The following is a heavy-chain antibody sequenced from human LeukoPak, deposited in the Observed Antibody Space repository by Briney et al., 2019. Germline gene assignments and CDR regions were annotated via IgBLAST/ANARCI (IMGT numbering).Heavy chain of an antibody. V-gene: IGHV4-59*01. CDR2: IYYSGST. Sequence: PSETLSLTCTVSGGSISSYYWSWIRQPPGKGLEWIGYIYYSGSTNYNPSLKSRVTISVDTSKNQFSLKLSSVTAADTAVYYCARVGETQLEAAAGSFDYWGQGTLVTVSS. CDR1: GGSISSYY. D-gene: IGHD6-13*01. J-gene: IGHJ4*02. CDR3: ARVGETQLEAAAGSFDY.